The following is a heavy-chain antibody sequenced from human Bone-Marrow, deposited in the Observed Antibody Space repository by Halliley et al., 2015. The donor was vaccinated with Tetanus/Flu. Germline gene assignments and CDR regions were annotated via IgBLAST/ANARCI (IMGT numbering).Heavy chain of an antibody. CDR2: TYYSGST. CDR1: GGSISSYY. CDR3: ARGRRSSGYYSYYFDY. D-gene: IGHD3-22*01. Sequence: TLSLTCTVSGGSISSYYWSWIRQPPGKGLEWIGYTYYSGSTNYNPSLKSRVTISVDTSKNQFSLKLNSVTAADTAVYYCARGRRSSGYYSYYFDYWGQGTLVTVSS. J-gene: IGHJ4*02. V-gene: IGHV4-59*01.